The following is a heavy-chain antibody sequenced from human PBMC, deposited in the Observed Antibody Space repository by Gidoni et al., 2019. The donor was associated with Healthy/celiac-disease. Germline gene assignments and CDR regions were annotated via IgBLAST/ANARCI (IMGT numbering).Heavy chain of an antibody. Sequence: QVTLKESGPVLVKPTETLTLTCTVSGFSPSNARMGLSWIRQHPGKALEWLAHIFSNDEKSYSTSLKSRLTISKDTSKSQVVLTITNMDPVDTATYYCARIRATVTWYGMDVWGQGTTVTVSS. D-gene: IGHD4-4*01. CDR2: IFSNDEK. V-gene: IGHV2-26*01. CDR1: GFSPSNARMG. CDR3: ARIRATVTWYGMDV. J-gene: IGHJ6*02.